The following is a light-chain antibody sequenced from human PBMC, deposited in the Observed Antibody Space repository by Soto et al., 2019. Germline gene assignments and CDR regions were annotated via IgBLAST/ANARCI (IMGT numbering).Light chain of an antibody. CDR2: DAS. CDR3: QQRSDWPLT. Sequence: EIVMTQSPATLSASPGERATLSCRASQSVSSNLAWYQQKPGQAPRLLIYDASNRATGIPARFSGSGSGTDFTLTVSSLEPEDFAVYYCQQRSDWPLTCGGGTKGDIK. CDR1: QSVSSN. V-gene: IGKV3-11*01. J-gene: IGKJ4*01.